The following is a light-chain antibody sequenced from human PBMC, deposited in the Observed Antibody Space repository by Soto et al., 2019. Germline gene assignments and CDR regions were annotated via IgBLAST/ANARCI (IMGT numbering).Light chain of an antibody. J-gene: IGKJ4*01. CDR2: GAS. Sequence: EIVMTQSPATLSVSPGERATLSCRASQSVSSNLAWYQQKPGQAPRLLIYGASTRASGIPARFSGSGSGTEFTLIISSLQYEDFAGYYCQQYNNWPPLTFGGGTKVEIK. V-gene: IGKV3-15*01. CDR3: QQYNNWPPLT. CDR1: QSVSSN.